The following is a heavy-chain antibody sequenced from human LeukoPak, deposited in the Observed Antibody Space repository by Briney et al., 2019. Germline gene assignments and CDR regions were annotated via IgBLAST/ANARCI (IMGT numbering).Heavy chain of an antibody. CDR2: ISWKSGTI. D-gene: IGHD2-8*01. V-gene: IGHV3-9*03. CDR1: GFTFDDYA. Sequence: PGGSLRLSCAASGFTFDDYAMHWVRQAPGKGLEWVSGISWKSGTIGYADSVKGRFTIFRDNGKNSLYLQMNSLRVEDMALYYCTKDISGVFGAFEIWGQGTMVTVSS. J-gene: IGHJ3*02. CDR3: TKDISGVFGAFEI.